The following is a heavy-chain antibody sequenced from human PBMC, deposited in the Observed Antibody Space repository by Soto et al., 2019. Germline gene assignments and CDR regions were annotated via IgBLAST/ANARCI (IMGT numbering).Heavy chain of an antibody. V-gene: IGHV3-53*01. J-gene: IGHJ6*02. Sequence: PGGSLRLSCAASGFTVSSNYMSWVRQAPGKGLEWVSVIYSGGSTYYADSVKGRFTISRDNSKNTLYLQMNSLRAEDTAVYYCAGHVDTAMADYSYYYGMDAWGQGTTSPVAS. D-gene: IGHD5-18*01. CDR2: IYSGGST. CDR3: AGHVDTAMADYSYYYGMDA. CDR1: GFTVSSNY.